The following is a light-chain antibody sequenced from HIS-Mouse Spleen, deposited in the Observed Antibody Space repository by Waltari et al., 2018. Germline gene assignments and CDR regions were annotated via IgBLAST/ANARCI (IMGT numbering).Light chain of an antibody. V-gene: IGLV3-21*02. J-gene: IGLJ1*01. CDR3: QVWDSSSDHYV. CDR1: NIGSKS. Sequence: SYVLTQPPSLSAAPGQTARITWGGNNIGSKSVRWYQQKPGQAPVLVVYDDSDRPSGIPERFSGSNSGNTATLTISRVEAGDEADYYCQVWDSSSDHYVFGTGTKVTVL. CDR2: DDS.